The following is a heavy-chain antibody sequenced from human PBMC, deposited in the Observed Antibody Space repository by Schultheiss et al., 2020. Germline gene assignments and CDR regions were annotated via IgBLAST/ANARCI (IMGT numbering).Heavy chain of an antibody. V-gene: IGHV3-30*18. CDR3: AKPHGSGSSATYVDS. D-gene: IGHD3-10*01. CDR2: ISKDGSYK. CDR1: GFSFSSYG. Sequence: GGSLRLSCGASGFSFSSYGMLWVRQAPGKGLEWVAFISKDGSYKAYTESMKGRFTVARDNSKNTVYLQMDSLRPEDAAIYFCAKPHGSGSSATYVDSWGQGTLVTVSS. J-gene: IGHJ4*02.